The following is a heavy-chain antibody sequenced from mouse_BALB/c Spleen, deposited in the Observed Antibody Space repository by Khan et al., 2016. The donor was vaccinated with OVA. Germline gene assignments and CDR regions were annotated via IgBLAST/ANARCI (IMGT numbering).Heavy chain of an antibody. D-gene: IGHD2-10*02. CDR1: GYSITTDYA. J-gene: IGHJ2*01. Sequence: EVKLLESGPGLVKPSQSLSLTCTVTGYSITTDYAWNWIRQFPGNKLEWMGYISYSGNTKYNPSLKSRISITRDTSKNQFFLQLKSVTTEDTARYYCARVYGGDFDYWCQGTTLTVSS. CDR2: ISYSGNT. CDR3: ARVYGGDFDY. V-gene: IGHV3-2*02.